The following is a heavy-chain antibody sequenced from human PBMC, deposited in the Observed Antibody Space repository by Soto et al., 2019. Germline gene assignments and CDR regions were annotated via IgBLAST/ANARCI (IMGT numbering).Heavy chain of an antibody. CDR3: AKVQNYYGSLSYYKTPPFDFDY. CDR2: ISGSGGST. CDR1: GFTFSSYA. V-gene: IGHV3-23*01. D-gene: IGHD3-10*01. Sequence: PGGSLRLSCAASGFTFSSYAMSWVRQAPGKGLEWVSAISGSGGSTYYADSVKGRFTISRDNSKNTLYLQMNSLRAEDTAVYYCAKVQNYYGSLSYYKTPPFDFDYWGQGTLVTVSS. J-gene: IGHJ4*02.